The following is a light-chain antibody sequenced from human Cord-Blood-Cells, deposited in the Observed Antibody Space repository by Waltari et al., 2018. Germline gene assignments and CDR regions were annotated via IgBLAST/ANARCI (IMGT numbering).Light chain of an antibody. V-gene: IGLV2-14*03. Sequence: QSALTQPASVSGSPGQSLTISCTGTSSHVGGYNYVSWYQHHPGKAPKLMIYDVSNRPSGVSNRFSGSKSGNTASLTISGLQAEDEADYYCSSYTSSSTWVFGGGTKLTVL. CDR1: SSHVGGYNY. J-gene: IGLJ3*02. CDR2: DVS. CDR3: SSYTSSSTWV.